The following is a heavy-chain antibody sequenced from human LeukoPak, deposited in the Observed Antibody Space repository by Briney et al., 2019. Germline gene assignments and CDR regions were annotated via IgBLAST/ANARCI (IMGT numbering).Heavy chain of an antibody. V-gene: IGHV1-18*01. CDR1: GYTFTSYG. CDR2: ISAYNGNT. Sequence: ASVKVSCKASGYTFTSYGISWVRQAPGQGLEWMGWISAYNGNTNYAQKLQGRVTMTTDTSTSTAYMELRSLRSDDTAVYYCARFYYDSSGYLYNWFDPWGQGTLVTVSS. CDR3: ARFYYDSSGYLYNWFDP. J-gene: IGHJ5*02. D-gene: IGHD3-22*01.